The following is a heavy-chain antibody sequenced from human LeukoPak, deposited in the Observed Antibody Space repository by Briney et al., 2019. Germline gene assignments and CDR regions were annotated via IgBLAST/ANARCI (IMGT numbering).Heavy chain of an antibody. V-gene: IGHV3-48*01. J-gene: IGHJ4*02. CDR1: GFTFSSYS. CDR3: ARDVEHGYGAKRPLDY. D-gene: IGHD4-17*01. CDR2: ISSSSSTI. Sequence: GGSLRLSCAASGFTFSSYSMNWVRQAPGKGLEWVSYISSSSSTIYYADSVKGRFTISRDNAKNSLYLQMNSLRAEDTAVYYCARDVEHGYGAKRPLDYWGQGTLVTVSS.